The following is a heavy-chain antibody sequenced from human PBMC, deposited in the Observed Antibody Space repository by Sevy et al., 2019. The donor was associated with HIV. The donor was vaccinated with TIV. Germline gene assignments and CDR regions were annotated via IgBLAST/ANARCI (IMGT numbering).Heavy chain of an antibody. CDR1: DGSISSYY. CDR3: ARGRYSSGWFDAFDI. V-gene: IGHV4-4*07. J-gene: IGHJ3*02. CDR2: IYTSGST. Sequence: SETLSLTCTVSDGSISSYYWSWIRQPAGKGLEWIGRIYTSGSTNYNPSLKSRVTMSVDTSKNQFSLKLSSVTAADTAVYYCARGRYSSGWFDAFDIWGQGTMVTVSS. D-gene: IGHD6-19*01.